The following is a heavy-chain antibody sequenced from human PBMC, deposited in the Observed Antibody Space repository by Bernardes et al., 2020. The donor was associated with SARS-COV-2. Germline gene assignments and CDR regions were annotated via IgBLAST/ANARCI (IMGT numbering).Heavy chain of an antibody. V-gene: IGHV3-23*01. D-gene: IGHD3-10*01. CDR3: AKYGPMAPGISDFFYYGMDV. J-gene: IGHJ6*02. Sequence: GGSLRLSCAASGFTFSNYAMTWVRPAPGKGLEWVSSISGSGSTTYYADSVKGRFTISRDNSKNTLYLQMNSLRAEDTAVYYCAKYGPMAPGISDFFYYGMDVWGQGTTVTVSS. CDR1: GFTFSNYA. CDR2: ISGSGSTT.